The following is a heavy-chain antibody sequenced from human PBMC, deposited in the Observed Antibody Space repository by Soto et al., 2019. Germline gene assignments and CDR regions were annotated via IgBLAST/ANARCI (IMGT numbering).Heavy chain of an antibody. CDR2: IYPGDSDT. CDR3: AKASRPHAGTSIDWFDP. CDR1: GYSFTSYW. V-gene: IGHV5-51*01. J-gene: IGHJ5*02. D-gene: IGHD6-13*01. Sequence: RGESLKISCKGSGYSFTSYWIGWVRQMPGKGLEWMGIIYPGDSDTRYSPSFQGQVTISADKSISTAYLQWSSLKASDTAVYYCAKASRPHAGTSIDWFDPWGQGTLVTVSS.